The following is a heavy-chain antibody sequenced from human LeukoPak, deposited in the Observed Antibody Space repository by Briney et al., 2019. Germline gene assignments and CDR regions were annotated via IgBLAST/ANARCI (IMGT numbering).Heavy chain of an antibody. V-gene: IGHV3-21*01. CDR1: GFTFSSYS. Sequence: GGSLRLSCAASGFTFSSYSMNWVRQAPGKGLEWVSSISSSSSYIYYADSVKGRFTISRDNAKNSLYLQMNSLRAEDTAVYYCASILSYYYDSSGYYPDAFGIWGQGTMVTVSS. J-gene: IGHJ3*02. D-gene: IGHD3-22*01. CDR2: ISSSSSYI. CDR3: ASILSYYYDSSGYYPDAFGI.